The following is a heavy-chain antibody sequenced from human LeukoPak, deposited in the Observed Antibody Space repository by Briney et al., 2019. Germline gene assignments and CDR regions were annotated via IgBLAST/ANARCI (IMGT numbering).Heavy chain of an antibody. CDR2: IYPGDSDT. Sequence: HGAALKISCKGSGYIFTSYWIGGVRQMPGKGLEWMGIIYPGDSDTRYSPSFQGQVTISADKSISTAYLQWSSLKASDTAMYYCARPVGTTPYYFDYWGQGTLVTVSS. D-gene: IGHD1-26*01. CDR3: ARPVGTTPYYFDY. J-gene: IGHJ4*02. CDR1: GYIFTSYW. V-gene: IGHV5-51*01.